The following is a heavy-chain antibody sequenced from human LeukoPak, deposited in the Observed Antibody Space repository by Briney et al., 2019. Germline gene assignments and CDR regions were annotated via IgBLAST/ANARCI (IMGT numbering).Heavy chain of an antibody. CDR1: GGSISSSSYY. CDR3: ARQQYCSSTSCYLYDY. D-gene: IGHD2-2*01. CDR2: IYYSGST. Sequence: PSETLSLTCTVSGGSISSSSYYWGWIRQLPGKGLEWIVSIYYSGSTHYNPSLKSRVTISVDTSKNQFSLKLSSVTAADTAVYYCARQQYCSSTSCYLYDYWGQGTLVTVSS. J-gene: IGHJ4*02. V-gene: IGHV4-39*01.